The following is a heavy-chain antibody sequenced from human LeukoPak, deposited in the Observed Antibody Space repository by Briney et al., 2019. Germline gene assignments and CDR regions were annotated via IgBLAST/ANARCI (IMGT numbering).Heavy chain of an antibody. Sequence: ASVKVSCKASGYTLTHYYMHRVRQAPGQGLEWMGRINPNSGGTNYAQKFQGRVTMTRDTSISTVYMELRRLRSDDTAVYYCARVGYYESSGYYEYWGQGTLVTVSS. D-gene: IGHD3-22*01. J-gene: IGHJ4*02. CDR2: INPNSGGT. CDR1: GYTLTHYY. V-gene: IGHV1-2*06. CDR3: ARVGYYESSGYYEY.